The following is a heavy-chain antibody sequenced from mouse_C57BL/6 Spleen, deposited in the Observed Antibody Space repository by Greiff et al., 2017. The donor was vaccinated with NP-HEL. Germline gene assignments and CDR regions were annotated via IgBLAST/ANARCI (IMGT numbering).Heavy chain of an antibody. V-gene: IGHV2-3*01. CDR1: GFSLTSYG. CDR2: IWGDGST. D-gene: IGHD3-3*01. J-gene: IGHJ1*03. CDR3: AKPGRGYFDV. Sequence: VHLVESGPGLVAPSQCLSITCTVSGFSLTSYGVRWVRQPPGKGLEWLGVIWGDGSTNNHSALISRLSISKDNSKSQVFLKLNSLQTDDTATYYCAKPGRGYFDVWGTGTTVTVSS.